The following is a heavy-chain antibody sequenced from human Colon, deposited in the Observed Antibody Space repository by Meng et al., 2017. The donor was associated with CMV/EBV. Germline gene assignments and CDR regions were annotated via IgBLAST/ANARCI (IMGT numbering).Heavy chain of an antibody. CDR2: IKGDTETA. V-gene: IGHV3-21*01. J-gene: IGHJ5*02. D-gene: IGHD6-13*01. CDR1: GFPFTSFT. Sequence: GASLKISCATSGFPFTSFTITWVRQAPGQGLQWVSSIKGDTETAFYADSVKGRFTISRDNTKNSVYLHLTALRGDDTALYYCTRGRIASAGNWLDPWGQGTLVTVSS. CDR3: TRGRIASAGNWLDP.